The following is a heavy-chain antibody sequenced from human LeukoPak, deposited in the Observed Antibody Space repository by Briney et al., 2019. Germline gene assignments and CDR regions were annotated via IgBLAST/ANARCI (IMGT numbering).Heavy chain of an antibody. J-gene: IGHJ4*02. CDR2: IYAGGST. V-gene: IGHV3-66*01. CDR1: GFTVSGTY. D-gene: IGHD1-1*01. Sequence: AGGSLRLSCAASGFTVSGTYMSWVRQAPGKGLEWVSVIYAGGSTFYADSVKGRFTISRDTSENTLYLQMNSLTAEDTAVYYCARDIWNDAYWGQGTLVTVSS. CDR3: ARDIWNDAY.